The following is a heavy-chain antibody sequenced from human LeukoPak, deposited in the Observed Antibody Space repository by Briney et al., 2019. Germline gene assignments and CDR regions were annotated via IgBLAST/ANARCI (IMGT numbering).Heavy chain of an antibody. D-gene: IGHD1-1*01. V-gene: IGHV4-39*01. Sequence: PSETLSLTCSVSGGSISSNNFCWGWIRQPPGKGLEWIGCVYSSGSTNVSPSLRSRVTISVDTSKNQFSLKLMSVSAADTAVYFCAKNDDNVNYYQWMGVWGKGTTVAVSS. CDR2: VYSSGST. J-gene: IGHJ6*04. CDR3: AKNDDNVNYYQWMGV. CDR1: GGSISSNNFC.